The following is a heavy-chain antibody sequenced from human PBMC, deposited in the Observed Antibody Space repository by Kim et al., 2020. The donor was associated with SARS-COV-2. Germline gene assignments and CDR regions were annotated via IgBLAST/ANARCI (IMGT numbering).Heavy chain of an antibody. CDR3: ARVRDHKAQDYFDL. CDR1: GFSFSDYA. Sequence: GGSLRLSCTASGFSFSDYAMGWVRQAPGKGLEWVAAISDGALSAFYADSVKGRFTISRDNSKKTLYLQMKSLRAGDKAVDYCARVRDHKAQDYFDLGGQG. D-gene: IGHD2-15*01. V-gene: IGHV3-23*01. CDR2: ISDGALSA. J-gene: IGHJ4*02.